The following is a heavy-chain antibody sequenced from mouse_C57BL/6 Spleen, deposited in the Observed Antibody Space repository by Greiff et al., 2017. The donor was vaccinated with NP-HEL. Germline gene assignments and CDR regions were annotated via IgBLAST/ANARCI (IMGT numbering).Heavy chain of an antibody. CDR2: IHPNSGST. CDR3: ARPPYYYGSSYGAMDY. Sequence: QVQLQQSGAELVKPGASVKLSCKASGYTFTSYWMHWVKQRPGQGLEWIGMIHPNSGSTNYNEKFKSKATLTVDKSSSTAYMQLSSLTSEDSAVYYCARPPYYYGSSYGAMDYWGQGTSVTVSS. V-gene: IGHV1-64*01. D-gene: IGHD1-1*01. CDR1: GYTFTSYW. J-gene: IGHJ4*01.